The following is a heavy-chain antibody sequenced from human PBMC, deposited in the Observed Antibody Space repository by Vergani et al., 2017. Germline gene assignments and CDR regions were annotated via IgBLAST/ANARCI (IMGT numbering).Heavy chain of an antibody. D-gene: IGHD6-13*01. CDR1: GGSISSYY. J-gene: IGHJ5*02. Sequence: QVQLQESGPGLVKPSETLSLTCTVSGGSISSYYWSWIRQPPGKGLEWIGYIYYSGSTNYNPSLKSRVTISVDTSKNQFSLKLSYVTAADTAVYYCARGLAAAGTWFDPWGQGTLVTVSS. CDR3: ARGLAAAGTWFDP. V-gene: IGHV4-59*01. CDR2: IYYSGST.